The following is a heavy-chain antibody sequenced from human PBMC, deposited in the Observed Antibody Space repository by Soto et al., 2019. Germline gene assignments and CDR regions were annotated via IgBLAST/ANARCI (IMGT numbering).Heavy chain of an antibody. Sequence: QVQLEQSGAEVKKPGSSVKISCKASGGTLSDHGVSWLRQAPGQGLEWVGGTIPVFNTANYAPKFQGRVTIAADKSTNIAYMELGSLRSDDTAFYYCARGVYGLGNYYTGPSAFDIWGQGTLVIVSS. CDR1: GGTLSDHG. J-gene: IGHJ3*02. D-gene: IGHD3-10*01. CDR3: ARGVYGLGNYYTGPSAFDI. CDR2: TIPVFNTA. V-gene: IGHV1-69*06.